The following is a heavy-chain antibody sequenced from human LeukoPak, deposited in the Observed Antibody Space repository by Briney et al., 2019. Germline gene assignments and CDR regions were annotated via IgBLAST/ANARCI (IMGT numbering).Heavy chain of an antibody. CDR2: INHSGST. CDR3: ARVPYYYDSSFDY. Sequence: SETLSLTCAVYGGSFSGYYWSWIRQPPGKGLEWIGEINHSGSTNYNPSLKSRVTISVDTSNNQFSLKLSSVTAADTAVYYCARVPYYYDSSFDYWGQGTLVTVSS. D-gene: IGHD3-22*01. J-gene: IGHJ4*02. CDR1: GGSFSGYY. V-gene: IGHV4-34*01.